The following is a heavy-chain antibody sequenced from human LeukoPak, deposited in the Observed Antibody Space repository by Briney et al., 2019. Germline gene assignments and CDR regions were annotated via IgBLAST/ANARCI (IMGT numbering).Heavy chain of an antibody. CDR2: ISSAGTT. CDR1: GFTVSSSY. J-gene: IGHJ4*02. D-gene: IGHD6-13*01. Sequence: PGGSLRLSCAASGFTVSSSYMSWVRQAPGKGLEWVSIISSAGTTYYVDSVKGRFTISRDNSKNTVYLQVNSLRDEDTAVYYCARDLEAANTYYFDYWGQGTMVTVSS. CDR3: ARDLEAANTYYFDY. V-gene: IGHV3-66*01.